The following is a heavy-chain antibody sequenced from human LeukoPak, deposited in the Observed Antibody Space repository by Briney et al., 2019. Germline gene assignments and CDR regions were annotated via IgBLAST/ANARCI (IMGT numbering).Heavy chain of an antibody. CDR1: GGSISSSSYY. CDR3: ARQEVTLNP. D-gene: IGHD4-23*01. V-gene: IGHV4-39*01. Sequence: PSETLSLTCTVSGGSISSSSYYWGRIRQPPGKGLEWIGTIFYTGSTYYNPSLKSRVTMSVDTSKNQFSLKLSSVTAADTAVYYCARQEVTLNPWGQGTLVTVSS. CDR2: IFYTGST. J-gene: IGHJ5*02.